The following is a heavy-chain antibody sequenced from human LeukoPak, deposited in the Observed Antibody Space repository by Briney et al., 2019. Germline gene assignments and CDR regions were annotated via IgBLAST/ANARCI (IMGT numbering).Heavy chain of an antibody. D-gene: IGHD3-10*01. CDR2: IYTSGST. V-gene: IGHV4-4*07. J-gene: IGHJ6*03. CDR3: ARGAYGSGSYYEAYYYYMDV. CDR1: GGSISSYY. Sequence: SETLSLTCTVSGGSISSYYWSWIRQPAGKGLEWIGRIYTSGSTNYNPSLKSRVTMSVDTSKNQFSLKLSSVTAADTAVYYCARGAYGSGSYYEAYYYYMDVWGKGTTVTASS.